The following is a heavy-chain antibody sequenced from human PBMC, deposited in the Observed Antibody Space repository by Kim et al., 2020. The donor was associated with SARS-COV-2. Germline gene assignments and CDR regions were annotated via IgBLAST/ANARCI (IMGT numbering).Heavy chain of an antibody. J-gene: IGHJ5*02. D-gene: IGHD2-2*03. Sequence: SETLSLTCTVSGCSISSGDYYWSWIRQPPGKGLEWIGYIDYSGSTYYNPSLKSRVTISVDTSKNQFSLRLSSVTAGDTAVYYCARTVGGYCSSTSCWWFEPWGQGTPVTVSS. V-gene: IGHV4-30-4*01. CDR1: GCSISSGDYY. CDR2: IDYSGST. CDR3: ARTVGGYCSSTSCWWFEP.